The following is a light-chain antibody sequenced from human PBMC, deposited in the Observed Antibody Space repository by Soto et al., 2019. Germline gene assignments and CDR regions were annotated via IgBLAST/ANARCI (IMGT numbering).Light chain of an antibody. Sequence: GQSPQLLICEVSNRFSGVPERFSGSGSGADFTLKICRVEAEDVAVYYCQQYYSTLITFGQGTRLEIK. V-gene: IGKV2D-29*02. J-gene: IGKJ5*01. CDR3: QQYYSTLIT. CDR2: EVS.